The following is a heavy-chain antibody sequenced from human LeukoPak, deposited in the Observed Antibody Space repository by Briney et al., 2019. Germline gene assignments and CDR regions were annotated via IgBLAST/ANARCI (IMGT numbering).Heavy chain of an antibody. D-gene: IGHD5-12*01. V-gene: IGHV3-7*01. Sequence: GGSLRLSCAASGFTFSSYWMSWVRQAPGKGLEWVANIKQDGSEKYYVDSVKGRFTISRDNAKNSLYLQMNSLRAEDTAVYYCTRHSYSGYDPNDYWGQGTLVTVSS. CDR2: IKQDGSEK. J-gene: IGHJ4*02. CDR1: GFTFSSYW. CDR3: TRHSYSGYDPNDY.